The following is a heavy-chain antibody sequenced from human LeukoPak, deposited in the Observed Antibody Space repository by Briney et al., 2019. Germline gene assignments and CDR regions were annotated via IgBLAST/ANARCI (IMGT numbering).Heavy chain of an antibody. CDR1: GYTFTGYY. D-gene: IGHD3-10*01. V-gene: IGHV1-46*01. CDR3: AIGGVAAGAFDI. Sequence: ASVKVSCKASGYTFTGYYMHWVRQAPGQGLEWMGIINPSGGSTSYAQKFQGRVTMTRDTSTSTVYVELSSLRSEDTAVYYCAIGGVAAGAFDIWGQGTMVTVSS. CDR2: INPSGGST. J-gene: IGHJ3*02.